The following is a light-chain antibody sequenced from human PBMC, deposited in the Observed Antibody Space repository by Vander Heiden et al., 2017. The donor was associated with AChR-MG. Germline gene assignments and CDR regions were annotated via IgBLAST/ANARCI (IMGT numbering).Light chain of an antibody. CDR3: QAWDGPTVV. V-gene: IGLV3-1*01. CDR1: QLGNKY. CDR2: QNT. Sequence: SFDLPQPPSVSVSPGQTATIACSADQLGNKYVCWYQQKPGQSPVQVIYQNTNRPSGIPERFSGSKSGKTATLTISGTQAIDEADYYCQAWDGPTVVFGGGTKLTVV. J-gene: IGLJ2*01.